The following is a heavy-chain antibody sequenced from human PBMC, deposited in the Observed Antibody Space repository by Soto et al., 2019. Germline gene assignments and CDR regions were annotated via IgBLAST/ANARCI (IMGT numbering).Heavy chain of an antibody. CDR3: TRGPSGDQVDY. V-gene: IGHV4-30-4*01. J-gene: IGHJ4*02. CDR1: GDSISDVNYY. Sequence: QVQLQGSGPRLVKPSQTLSLTCTVSGDSISDVNYYWSWIRQSPDKGLEWIGHIYDGGTTYSNPSLKRRXTXSXYTSKNQFSLQLSSMSAADPAVYYCTRGPSGDQVDYWGQGTLVTVSS. D-gene: IGHD7-27*01. CDR2: IYDGGTT.